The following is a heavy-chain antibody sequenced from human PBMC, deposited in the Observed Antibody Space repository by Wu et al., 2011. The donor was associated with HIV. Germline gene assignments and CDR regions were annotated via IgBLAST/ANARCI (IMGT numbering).Heavy chain of an antibody. Sequence: QVQLVQSGPEVKKPGFSVKVSCKASGGTFSSHGISWVRQAPGQGLEWMGGIIGIFGKANYAQNFQGRITITADRATNTAYVELRSLRSEDTGLYYCAVGLVVNDAFEIWGQGTAVTVSS. CDR1: GGTFSSHG. CDR3: AVGLVVNDAFEI. D-gene: IGHD3-22*01. CDR2: IIGIFGKA. J-gene: IGHJ3*02. V-gene: IGHV1-69*14.